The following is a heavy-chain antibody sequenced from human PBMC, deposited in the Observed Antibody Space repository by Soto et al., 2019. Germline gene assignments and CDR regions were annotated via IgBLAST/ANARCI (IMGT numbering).Heavy chain of an antibody. CDR1: GGSISIYY. CDR3: ARGHNLGGSTFDI. D-gene: IGHD3-16*01. V-gene: IGHV4-59*01. Sequence: SETLSRTCTFSGGSISIYYWIWILQPPGKVLEYIGYIYYSGSTNYNPSLKSRVTISVDMSREQFSLKLTSVTAADTAVYYCARGHNLGGSTFDIWGQGTSVTVSS. CDR2: IYYSGST. J-gene: IGHJ3*02.